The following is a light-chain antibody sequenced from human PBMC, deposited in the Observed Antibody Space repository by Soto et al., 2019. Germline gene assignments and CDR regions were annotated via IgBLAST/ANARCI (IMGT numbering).Light chain of an antibody. Sequence: QSALTQPASVSGSPGQSITICCTGTSSDVGGYTFVSWYQQHPGKTPKLLIYGVSNRPSGVSNRFSGSKSGNTASLTISGLQTEDEADYYCSSYTTSSTVVFGGGTKLTAL. J-gene: IGLJ2*01. CDR2: GVS. V-gene: IGLV2-14*01. CDR3: SSYTTSSTVV. CDR1: SSDVGGYTF.